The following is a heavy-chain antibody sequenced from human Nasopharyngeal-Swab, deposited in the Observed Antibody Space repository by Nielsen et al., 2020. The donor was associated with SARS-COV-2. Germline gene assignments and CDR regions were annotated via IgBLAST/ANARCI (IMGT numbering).Heavy chain of an antibody. V-gene: IGHV7-4-1*02. D-gene: IGHD6-19*01. Sequence: ASVKVSCQASGYTFTSYAMNWVRQAPGQGLEWMGWINTNTGNPTYAQGFTGRFVFSLDTSVSTAYLQISSLKAEDTAVYYCAREVGSGWYRARYYGMDVWGQGTTVTVSS. CDR2: INTNTGNP. CDR1: GYTFTSYA. CDR3: AREVGSGWYRARYYGMDV. J-gene: IGHJ6*02.